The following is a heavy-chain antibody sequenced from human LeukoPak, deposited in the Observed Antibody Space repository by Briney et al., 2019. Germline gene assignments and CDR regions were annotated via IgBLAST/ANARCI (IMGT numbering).Heavy chain of an antibody. CDR3: AKALVATTIFDY. V-gene: IGHV3-48*03. CDR1: GFTFSSYE. Sequence: GGSLRLSCAASGFTFSSYEMNWVRQAPGKGLEWVSYISSSGSTIYYADSVKGRFTISRDNSKNTLYLQMNSLRAEDTAVYYCAKALVATTIFDYWGQGTLVTVSS. D-gene: IGHD5-12*01. J-gene: IGHJ4*02. CDR2: ISSSGSTI.